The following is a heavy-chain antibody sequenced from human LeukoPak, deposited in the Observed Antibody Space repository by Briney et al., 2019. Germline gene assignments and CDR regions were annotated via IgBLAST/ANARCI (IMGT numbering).Heavy chain of an antibody. J-gene: IGHJ4*02. Sequence: GGSLRLSCAASGFTYNSYGMLCARHAPGKAREGGTLISYDGSNKYYADSVKGRFTISRDNSKNTLYLQMNSLRAEDTAAYYCAKRGYCSGGTCYSFHFDYWGQGALVTVSS. CDR3: AKRGYCSGGTCYSFHFDY. CDR1: GFTYNSYG. CDR2: ISYDGSNK. D-gene: IGHD2-15*01. V-gene: IGHV3-30*18.